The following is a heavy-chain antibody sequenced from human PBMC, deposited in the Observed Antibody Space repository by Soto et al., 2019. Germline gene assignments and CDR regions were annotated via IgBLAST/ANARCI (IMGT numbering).Heavy chain of an antibody. J-gene: IGHJ6*02. CDR3: ARVHDSCSWDYYYGMDV. D-gene: IGHD6-13*01. V-gene: IGHV1-18*01. CDR1: GYTFTSYG. CDR2: ISAYNGNT. Sequence: QVQLVQSGAEVKKPGASVKVSCKASGYTFTSYGISWVRQAPGQGLEWMGWISAYNGNTNYAQKLQGRVTMTTDTSKRTAEMKLRSLRSDDADVYYCARVHDSCSWDYYYGMDVWGQGTTVTV.